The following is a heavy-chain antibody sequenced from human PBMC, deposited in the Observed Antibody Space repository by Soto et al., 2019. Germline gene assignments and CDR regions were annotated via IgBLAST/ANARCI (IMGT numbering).Heavy chain of an antibody. CDR2: IRSDGTTK. J-gene: IGHJ6*02. CDR1: RYTFSSYG. CDR3: ARDWGSGINYYGMEV. V-gene: IGHV3-33*01. D-gene: IGHD3-16*01. Sequence: SLRLSCVGSRYTFSSYGMHWVRQAPGKGLQWVASIRSDGTTKYNGDSVKGRFTISRDNSKNTLYLQMNSLRVEDTAEYYCARDWGSGINYYGMEVWGQGT.